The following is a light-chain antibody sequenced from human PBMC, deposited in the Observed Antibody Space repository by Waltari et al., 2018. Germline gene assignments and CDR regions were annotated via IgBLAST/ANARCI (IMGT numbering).Light chain of an antibody. CDR2: AAS. J-gene: IGKJ1*01. V-gene: IGKV1-39*01. Sequence: DIQMTQSPPPLSASIGDRVTITCRASQNIRNNLNWYQQKPGKAPKLLIYAASNLQRGVPSRFSGSGSGTDFTLTILSLEPDDFATYYCQQSSGTPPRTFGQGTKVDIK. CDR3: QQSSGTPPRT. CDR1: QNIRNN.